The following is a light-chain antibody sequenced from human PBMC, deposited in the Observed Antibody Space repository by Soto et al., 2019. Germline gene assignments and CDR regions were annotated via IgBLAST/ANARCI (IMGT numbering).Light chain of an antibody. J-gene: IGLJ1*01. CDR2: EVS. V-gene: IGLV2-8*01. CDR1: SSNIGNNY. CDR3: SSYAGSNNLYV. Sequence: QSVLTQPPSVSAAPGQKVTISCSGSSSNIGNNYVSWYQQHPGKAPKLMIYEVSKRPSGVPDRFSGSKSGNTASLTVSGLQAEDEADYYCSSYAGSNNLYVFGTGTKVTVL.